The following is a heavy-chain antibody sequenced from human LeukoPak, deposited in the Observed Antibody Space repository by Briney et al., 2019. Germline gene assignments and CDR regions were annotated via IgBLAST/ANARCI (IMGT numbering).Heavy chain of an antibody. V-gene: IGHV4-34*01. CDR3: ARRTSWSGYKYYFDY. J-gene: IGHJ4*02. Sequence: SETLSLTCAVYGGSFSGYYWSWIRQPPGKGLEWIGEINHSGSTNYNPSLKSRVTISVDTSKNQFSLKLSSVTAADTAVYYCARRTSWSGYKYYFDYWGQGTLVTVSS. D-gene: IGHD3-3*01. CDR2: INHSGST. CDR1: GGSFSGYY.